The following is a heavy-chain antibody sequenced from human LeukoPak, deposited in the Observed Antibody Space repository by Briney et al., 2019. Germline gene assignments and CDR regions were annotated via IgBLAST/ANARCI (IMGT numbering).Heavy chain of an antibody. CDR3: AKLAVYDILTGYYKNWFDP. V-gene: IGHV3-23*01. J-gene: IGHJ5*02. CDR2: VSGSGDTT. D-gene: IGHD3-9*01. CDR1: GFTFSIFA. Sequence: GGSLRLSCAASGFTFSIFAMTCVRQAPGKGLEWVSGVSGSGDTTCYADSVRGRFTISRENSKNILYLQMNSLRAEDTALYFCAKLAVYDILTGYYKNWFDPWGQGTLVSVSS.